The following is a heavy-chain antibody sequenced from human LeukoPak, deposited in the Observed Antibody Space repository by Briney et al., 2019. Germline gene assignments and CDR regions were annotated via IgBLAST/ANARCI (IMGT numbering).Heavy chain of an antibody. Sequence: GGSLRLSCAASEFTVSSNYLSWVRQAPGKGPEWVSVIYTAGATHYAGSVQGRFTISRDNSKNTLYLQMNSLRTEDTAVYYCARGVPSPFPDPFDHWGQGTLVIVSS. J-gene: IGHJ4*02. V-gene: IGHV3-66*02. CDR1: EFTVSSNY. D-gene: IGHD2/OR15-2a*01. CDR2: IYTAGAT. CDR3: ARGVPSPFPDPFDH.